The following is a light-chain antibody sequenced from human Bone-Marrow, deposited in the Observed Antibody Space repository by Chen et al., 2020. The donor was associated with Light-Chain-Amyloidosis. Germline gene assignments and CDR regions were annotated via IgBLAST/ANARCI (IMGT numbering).Light chain of an antibody. J-gene: IGLJ3*02. CDR3: QVWDRSSDRPL. CDR1: NIGSTS. CDR2: DDS. V-gene: IGLV3-21*02. Sequence: SYVLTQPSSVSVAPGQTATIACGGNNIGSTSVHWYQQTPGQAPLLVVYDDSDRPSGIPERLSGSNSWNTATLTISRVEAGDEADYYCQVWDRSSDRPLFGGGTKLTVL.